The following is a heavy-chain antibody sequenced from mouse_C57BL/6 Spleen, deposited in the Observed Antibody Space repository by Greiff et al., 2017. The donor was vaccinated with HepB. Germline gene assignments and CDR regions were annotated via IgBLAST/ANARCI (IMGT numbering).Heavy chain of an antibody. D-gene: IGHD1-1*01. CDR3: ARDHYGSHWYFDV. J-gene: IGHJ1*03. V-gene: IGHV5-4*01. CDR2: ISDGGSYT. Sequence: DVMLVESGGGLVKPGGSLKLSCAASGFTFSSYAMSWVRQTPEKRLEWVATISDGGSYTYYPDNVKGRFTISRDNAKNNLYLQMSHLKSEDTAMYYCARDHYGSHWYFDVWGTGTTVTVSS. CDR1: GFTFSSYA.